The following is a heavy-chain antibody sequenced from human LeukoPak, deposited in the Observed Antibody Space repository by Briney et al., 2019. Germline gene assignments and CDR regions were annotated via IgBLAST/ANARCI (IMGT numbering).Heavy chain of an antibody. CDR2: ISSSSSYI. D-gene: IGHD2-2*01. J-gene: IGHJ5*02. CDR3: AREDIVVVPAAKGYNWFDP. Sequence: GGSLRLSCAASGFTFSSYSMNWVRQAPGKGLEWVSSISSSSSYICYADSVKGRFTISRDNAKNSLYLQMNSLRAEDTAVYYCAREDIVVVPAAKGYNWFDPWGQGTLVTVSS. V-gene: IGHV3-21*01. CDR1: GFTFSSYS.